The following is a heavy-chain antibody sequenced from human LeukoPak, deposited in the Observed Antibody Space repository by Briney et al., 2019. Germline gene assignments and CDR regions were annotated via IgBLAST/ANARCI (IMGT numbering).Heavy chain of an antibody. CDR2: INPNSGGT. CDR3: ARGPFDYYDSSGYYYYMDV. CDR1: GYTFTGYY. J-gene: IGHJ6*03. V-gene: IGHV1-2*02. D-gene: IGHD3-22*01. Sequence: ASVKVSCKASGYTFTGYYMHWVRQAPGQGLEWMGWINPNSGGTNYVQKFQGRVTMTRDTSISTAYMELSSLRSEDTAVYYCARGPFDYYDSSGYYYYMDVWGKGTTVTISS.